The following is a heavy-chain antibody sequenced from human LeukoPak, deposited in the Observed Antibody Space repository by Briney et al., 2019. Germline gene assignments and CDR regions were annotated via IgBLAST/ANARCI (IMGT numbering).Heavy chain of an antibody. Sequence: GGSLRLSCAASGFTFSSYAMNWVRQAPGKGLEWVSGISGGSGRTYYADSVKGRFTISRDNSKNTLYLQMNSLRAEDTAVYYCARDGYSSGWYSSWYFDLWGRGTLVTVSS. CDR2: ISGGSGRT. CDR1: GFTFSSYA. J-gene: IGHJ2*01. V-gene: IGHV3-23*01. CDR3: ARDGYSSGWYSSWYFDL. D-gene: IGHD6-19*01.